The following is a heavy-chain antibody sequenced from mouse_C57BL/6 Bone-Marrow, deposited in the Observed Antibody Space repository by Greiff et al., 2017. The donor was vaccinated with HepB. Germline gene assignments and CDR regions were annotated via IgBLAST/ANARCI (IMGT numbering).Heavy chain of an antibody. Sequence: QVQLKQSGAELVKPGASVKLSCKASGYTFTSYWMHWVKQRPGRGLEWIGRIDPNSGGTKYNEKFKSKATLTVDKPTSTAYMQLSSLTSEDSAFYYCARWGLYGYDGYFDYWGQGTTLTVSS. CDR3: ARWGLYGYDGYFDY. CDR1: GYTFTSYW. V-gene: IGHV1-72*01. J-gene: IGHJ2*01. CDR2: IDPNSGGT. D-gene: IGHD2-2*01.